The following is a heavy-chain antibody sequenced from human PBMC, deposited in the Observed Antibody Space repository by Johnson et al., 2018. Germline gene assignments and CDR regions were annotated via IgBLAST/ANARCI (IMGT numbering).Heavy chain of an antibody. CDR2: IWYDGSNK. J-gene: IGHJ3*02. CDR1: GFTFSSYG. D-gene: IGHD3-10*01. V-gene: IGHV3-33*01. CDR3: ASGAPRGWPPIGYYGSGSRPDAVDI. Sequence: QVQLVQSGGGVVQPGRSLRLSCAASGFTFSSYGMHWVRQAPGKGLEWVAVIWYDGSNKYYADSVKGRFTISRDNSKNTLYLQMNSLRAEGTAGYYCASGAPRGWPPIGYYGSGSRPDAVDIGGQGTMVTVSS.